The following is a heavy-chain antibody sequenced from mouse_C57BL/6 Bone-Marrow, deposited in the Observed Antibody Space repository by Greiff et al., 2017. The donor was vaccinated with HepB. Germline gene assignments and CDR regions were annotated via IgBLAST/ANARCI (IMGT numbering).Heavy chain of an antibody. CDR3: ARSGRLYDGRFAY. J-gene: IGHJ3*01. CDR1: GYTFTSYW. V-gene: IGHV1-64*01. D-gene: IGHD1-3*01. Sequence: QVQLQQPGAELVKPGASVKLSCKASGYTFTSYWMHWVKQRPGQGLEWIGMIHPNSGSTNYNEKFKSKATLTVDKSSSTAYMQLSSLTSEDSAVYYGARSGRLYDGRFAYWGQGTLVTVSA. CDR2: IHPNSGST.